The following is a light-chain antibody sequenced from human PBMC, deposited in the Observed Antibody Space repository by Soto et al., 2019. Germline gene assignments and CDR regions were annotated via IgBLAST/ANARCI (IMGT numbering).Light chain of an antibody. V-gene: IGLV2-8*01. CDR2: EVN. Sequence: QSALTQPPSASGSPGQSVTISCTGTSSDVGGYNYVSWYQQHPAKVPKLMVYEVNKRPSGVPDRFSGSKSGNTASLTVSGLQAEDEADYYCTSYAGGNNVFGTGTTVTVL. CDR1: SSDVGGYNY. CDR3: TSYAGGNNV. J-gene: IGLJ1*01.